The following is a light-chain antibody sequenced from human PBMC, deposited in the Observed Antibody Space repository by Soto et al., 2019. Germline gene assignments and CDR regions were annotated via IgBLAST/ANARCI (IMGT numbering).Light chain of an antibody. V-gene: IGKV3-20*01. CDR2: GAS. J-gene: IGKJ1*01. CDR1: QSVSSNY. CDR3: QQYGGSPRT. Sequence: EIVLTQSPGTLSLSPGERATLSCRASQSVSSNYLAWYQQKPGQAPRLLIYGASSRATGIPDRFSGSGSGTEFTLTISRLEPEDFAVYYCQQYGGSPRTFGQGTMVEIK.